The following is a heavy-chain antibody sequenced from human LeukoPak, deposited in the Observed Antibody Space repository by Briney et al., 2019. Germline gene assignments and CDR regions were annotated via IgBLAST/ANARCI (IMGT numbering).Heavy chain of an antibody. J-gene: IGHJ4*02. D-gene: IGHD2-2*01. CDR3: ATYYLGYCSSTSCYHAFDFGY. V-gene: IGHV3-21*01. CDR1: GFTFSSYS. Sequence: PGGSLRLSCAASGFTFSSYSMNWVRQAPGKGLEWVSSISSSSSYIYYADSVKGRFTISRDNAKNSLYLQMNSLRAEDTTVYYCATYYLGYCSSTSCYHAFDFGYWGQGTLVTVSS. CDR2: ISSSSSYI.